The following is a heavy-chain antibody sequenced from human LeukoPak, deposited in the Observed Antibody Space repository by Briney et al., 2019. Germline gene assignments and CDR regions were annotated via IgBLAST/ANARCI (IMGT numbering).Heavy chain of an antibody. J-gene: IGHJ4*02. V-gene: IGHV4-30-2*01. D-gene: IGHD3-10*01. CDR2: IYHSGST. Sequence: SETLSLTCAVSGGSISSGGYSWSWIRQPPGKGLEWIGYIYHSGSTYYNPSLKSRVTISVDTSKNQFSLKLSSVTAADTAVYYCATGYYGSGSYYTLFYWGQGTLVTVSS. CDR1: GGSISSGGYS. CDR3: ATGYYGSGSYYTLFY.